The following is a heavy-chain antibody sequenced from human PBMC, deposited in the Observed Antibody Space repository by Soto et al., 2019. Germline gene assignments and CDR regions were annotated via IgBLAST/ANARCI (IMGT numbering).Heavy chain of an antibody. J-gene: IGHJ5*02. CDR1: GGSFSGYY. V-gene: IGHV4-34*01. CDR2: TNHSGST. CDR3: ARELVGIAAAGTSGYWFDP. Sequence: SETLSLTCAVYGGSFSGYYWSWIRQPPGKGLEWIGETNHSGSTNYNPSLKSRVTISVDTSKNQFSLKLSSVTAADTAVYYCARELVGIAAAGTSGYWFDPWGQGTLVTVSS. D-gene: IGHD6-13*01.